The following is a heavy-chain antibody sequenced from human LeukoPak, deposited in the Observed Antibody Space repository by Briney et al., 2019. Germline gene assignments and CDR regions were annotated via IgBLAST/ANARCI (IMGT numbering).Heavy chain of an antibody. J-gene: IGHJ4*02. CDR1: GGSISSSSYY. CDR2: IYYSGST. CDR3: ASDYSSGWYYGGYYFDY. V-gene: IGHV4-39*07. Sequence: PSETLSLTCTVSGGSISSSSYYWGWIRQPPGKGLEWIGCIYYSGSTYYNPSLKSRVTISVDTSKNQFSLKLSSVTAADTAVYYCASDYSSGWYYGGYYFDYWGQGTLVTVSS. D-gene: IGHD6-19*01.